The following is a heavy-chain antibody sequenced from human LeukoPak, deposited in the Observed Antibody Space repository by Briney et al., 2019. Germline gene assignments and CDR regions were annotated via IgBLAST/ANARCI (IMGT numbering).Heavy chain of an antibody. CDR2: ISYDGSNK. V-gene: IGHV3-30-3*01. D-gene: IGHD3-10*01. Sequence: PGRPLRLSCAASGFPFSDCAVHWVRQAPGKGLEWVALISYDGSNKYYADSVKGRFTISRDNSKNTLSLQMNSLRGDDTAVYYCASRTNSGPPFWGQGTLVTVSS. J-gene: IGHJ1*01. CDR1: GFPFSDCA. CDR3: ASRTNSGPPF.